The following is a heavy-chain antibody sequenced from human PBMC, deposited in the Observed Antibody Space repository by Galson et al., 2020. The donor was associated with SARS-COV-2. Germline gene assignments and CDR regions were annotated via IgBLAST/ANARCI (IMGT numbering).Heavy chain of an antibody. CDR3: AKEGDYDYIWGCSRYYFDY. CDR1: GFTFSSYA. Sequence: GGSLRLSCPASGFTFSSYAMSWVRQPPGKGLEWVSAISGSGGNTFYADSVKGRFTMSRDNSKNTLYLQMNSLRAEDTAVYYCAKEGDYDYIWGCSRYYFDYWGQGTLVTVSA. D-gene: IGHD3-16*02. CDR2: ISGSGGNT. V-gene: IGHV3-23*01. J-gene: IGHJ4*02.